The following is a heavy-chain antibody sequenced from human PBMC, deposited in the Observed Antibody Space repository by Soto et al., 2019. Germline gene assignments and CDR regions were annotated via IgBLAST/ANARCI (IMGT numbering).Heavy chain of an antibody. J-gene: IGHJ5*02. V-gene: IGHV1-18*01. CDR2: ISAYNGNT. D-gene: IGHD3-10*01. Sequence: ASVKVSCKASGYNFTSYGISWVRQAPGQGLEWMGWISAYNGNTNYAQKLQGRVTMTTNTSTSTAYMELRSLRSDDTAVYYCARGRWLVSTRSEPVRGVITPPNWFDPWGQGTLVTVSS. CDR3: ARGRWLVSTRSEPVRGVITPPNWFDP. CDR1: GYNFTSYG.